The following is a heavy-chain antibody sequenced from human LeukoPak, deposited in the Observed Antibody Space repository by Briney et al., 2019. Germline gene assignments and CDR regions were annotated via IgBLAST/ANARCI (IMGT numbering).Heavy chain of an antibody. CDR2: ISYDGSNK. Sequence: GGSLRLSCAASGFTFSSYGMHWVRQAPGKGLEWVAVISYDGSNKYYADPVKGRSTISRDNSKNTLYLQMNSLRAEDTAVYYCAKGFLTPYWGQGTLVTVSS. J-gene: IGHJ4*02. CDR1: GFTFSSYG. V-gene: IGHV3-30*18. D-gene: IGHD2/OR15-2a*01. CDR3: AKGFLTPY.